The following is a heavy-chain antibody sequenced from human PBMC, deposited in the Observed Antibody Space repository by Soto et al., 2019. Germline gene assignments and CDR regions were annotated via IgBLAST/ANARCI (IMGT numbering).Heavy chain of an antibody. CDR2: IKPDGSEK. V-gene: IGHV3-7*01. J-gene: IGHJ4*02. CDR1: GFTFSDYW. Sequence: GGSLRLSCAASGFTFSDYWMSWVRQAPGKGLEWVANIKPDGSEKYYVDSVKGRFTISRDNVEKSLYLQMNNLRAEDTAVYYRARLQPDTNYRPFDHRGQGTVVTVSS. D-gene: IGHD2-8*01. CDR3: ARLQPDTNYRPFDH.